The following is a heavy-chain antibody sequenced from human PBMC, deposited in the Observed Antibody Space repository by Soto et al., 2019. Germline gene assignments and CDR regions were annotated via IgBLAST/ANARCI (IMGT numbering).Heavy chain of an antibody. Sequence: QVQLVQSGAEVKKPGASVKVSCKASGYTFTSYDINWVRQAPGQGLEWMGWMNPNSGNTGYAQKFQGRVTMTRNTTISTAYITLSSLGSEDTAGYYFARTLYGHNVDYWGQGTLVTVSS. CDR3: ARTLYGHNVDY. J-gene: IGHJ4*02. CDR1: GYTFTSYD. V-gene: IGHV1-8*01. D-gene: IGHD4-17*01. CDR2: MNPNSGNT.